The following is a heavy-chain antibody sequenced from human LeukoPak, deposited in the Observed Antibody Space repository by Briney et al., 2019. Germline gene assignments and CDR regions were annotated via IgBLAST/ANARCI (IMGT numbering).Heavy chain of an antibody. D-gene: IGHD4-17*01. CDR1: GGSISSSSYY. CDR3: ARDEGTVTTPFDY. Sequence: SETLSLTCTVSGGSISSSSYYWGWIRQPPGKGLEWIGSIYYSGSTYYNPSLKSRVTISVDTSKNQFSLKLSSVTAADAAVYYCARDEGTVTTPFDYWGQGTLVTVSS. J-gene: IGHJ4*02. CDR2: IYYSGST. V-gene: IGHV4-39*07.